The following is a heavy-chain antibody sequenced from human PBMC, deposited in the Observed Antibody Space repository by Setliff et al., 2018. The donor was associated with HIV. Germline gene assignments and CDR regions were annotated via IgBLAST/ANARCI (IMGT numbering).Heavy chain of an antibody. V-gene: IGHV4-39*01. Sequence: SETLSLTCTVSGGSISSSIYYWGWIRQPPGKGLEWIGFIYYSGSTYYYGGSTNYNPSLKSRVAMSVDTSRNQFSLKLTSVTAADTAVYYCARRPIKGYGPFDSWGPGTLVTVSS. CDR3: ARRPIKGYGPFDS. CDR1: GGSISSSIYY. J-gene: IGHJ4*02. CDR2: IYYSGST. D-gene: IGHD2-15*01.